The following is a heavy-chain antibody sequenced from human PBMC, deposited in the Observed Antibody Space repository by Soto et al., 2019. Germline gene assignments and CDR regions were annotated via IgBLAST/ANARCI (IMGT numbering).Heavy chain of an antibody. CDR1: GFTFTTFW. V-gene: IGHV3-7*01. D-gene: IGHD3-3*01. J-gene: IGHJ3*01. Sequence: GGSLRRSCAASGFTFTTFWMTWVRQAPGNRLEWVANMNADGRAGGYVVSVKGRFIISRDNAKNSLYLQMNSLRVEDTAVYYCGRDPRFVAFDVWGPGTMVDV. CDR3: GRDPRFVAFDV. CDR2: MNADGRAG.